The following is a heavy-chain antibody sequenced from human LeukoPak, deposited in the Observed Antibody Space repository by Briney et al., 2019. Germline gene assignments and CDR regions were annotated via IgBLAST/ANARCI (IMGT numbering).Heavy chain of an antibody. CDR1: GGSISSYY. V-gene: IGHV4-4*09. CDR2: IYTGGST. D-gene: IGHD3-22*01. J-gene: IGHJ4*02. CDR3: ARQNGGGYYDSSGYYYFDY. Sequence: SETLSLTCTVSGGSISSYYWSWIRQPPGKGLEWIGYIYTGGSTNYNPSLKSRVTISVDTSKNQFSLKLSSVTAADTAVYYCARQNGGGYYDSSGYYYFDYWGQGTLVTVSS.